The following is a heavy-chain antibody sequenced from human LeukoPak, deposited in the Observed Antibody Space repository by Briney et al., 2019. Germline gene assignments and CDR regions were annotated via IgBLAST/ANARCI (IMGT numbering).Heavy chain of an antibody. Sequence: ASVKVSCKASGYTFTSYGISWVRQAPGQGLEWMGWISAYNGNTNYAQKLQGRVTMTTDTSTSTAYMELRSLRSDDTAVYYCARDKIAAADFYWFDPWGQGTLVTVSS. D-gene: IGHD6-13*01. CDR1: GYTFTSYG. CDR2: ISAYNGNT. CDR3: ARDKIAAADFYWFDP. V-gene: IGHV1-18*01. J-gene: IGHJ5*02.